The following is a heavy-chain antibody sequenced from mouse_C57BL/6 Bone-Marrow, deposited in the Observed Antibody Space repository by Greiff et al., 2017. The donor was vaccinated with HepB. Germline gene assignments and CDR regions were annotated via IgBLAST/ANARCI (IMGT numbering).Heavy chain of an antibody. Sequence: QVQLQQSGAELVRPGASVTLSCKASGYTFTDYEMHWVKQTPVHGLEWIGAIDPETGGTAYNQKFKGKAILTADKSSSTAYMELRSLTSEDSAVYYCTTGVTMATTVDYWGQGTTLTVSS. CDR2: IDPETGGT. CDR1: GYTFTDYE. CDR3: TTGVTMATTVDY. J-gene: IGHJ2*01. D-gene: IGHD2-2*01. V-gene: IGHV1-15*01.